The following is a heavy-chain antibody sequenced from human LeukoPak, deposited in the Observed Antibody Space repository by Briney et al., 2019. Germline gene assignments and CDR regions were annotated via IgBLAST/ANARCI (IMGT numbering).Heavy chain of an antibody. J-gene: IGHJ4*02. D-gene: IGHD2-15*01. CDR3: ARLRRSGSDY. CDR2: LYYSGST. V-gene: IGHV4-39*01. Sequence: KPSETLSLTCIISGGSISSSSYYWGWIRQPPGKGLEWIGSLYYSGSTYYNPSLKSRVTISVDTSKLSLKLTSVTAADTAVYYCARLRRSGSDYWGQGTLVTVSS. CDR1: GGSISSSSYY.